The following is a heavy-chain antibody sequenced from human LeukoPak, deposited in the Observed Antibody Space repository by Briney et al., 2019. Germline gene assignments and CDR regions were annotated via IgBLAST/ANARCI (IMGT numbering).Heavy chain of an antibody. Sequence: ASVKVSCKASGYTFTGYYMHWVRQAPGQGLEWMGWINPNSGGTNYAQKFQGRVTMTRDTSISTAYMELSRLRSDDTAVYYCARDSIAARVVDYWGQGTLVTVSS. CDR2: INPNSGGT. V-gene: IGHV1-2*02. J-gene: IGHJ4*02. D-gene: IGHD6-6*01. CDR1: GYTFTGYY. CDR3: ARDSIAARVVDY.